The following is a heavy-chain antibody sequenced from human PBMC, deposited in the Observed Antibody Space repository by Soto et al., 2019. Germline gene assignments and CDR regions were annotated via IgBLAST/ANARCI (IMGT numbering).Heavy chain of an antibody. D-gene: IGHD2-15*01. CDR3: VRERISS. CDR1: GFTFETSW. Sequence: GGSLRLSCAASGFTFETSWITWVRQAPGKGLEWVANIKQDGSEKYYVDSVKGRFTISRDNAKNSLYLQMNSLRVEDTAVYFCVRERISSWGQGTLVTVSS. V-gene: IGHV3-7*01. J-gene: IGHJ4*02. CDR2: IKQDGSEK.